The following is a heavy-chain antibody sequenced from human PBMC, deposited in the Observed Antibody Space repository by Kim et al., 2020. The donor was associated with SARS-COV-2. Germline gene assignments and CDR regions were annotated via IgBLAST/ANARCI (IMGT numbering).Heavy chain of an antibody. Sequence: SETLSLTCTVSGGSISSYYWSWIRQPPGKGLEWIGYIYYSGSTNYNPSLKSRVTISVDTSKNQFSLKLSSVTAADTAVYYCARHKFRLVVVPAAKGNAFDIWGQGTMVTVSS. CDR1: GGSISSYY. V-gene: IGHV4-59*08. J-gene: IGHJ3*02. D-gene: IGHD2-2*01. CDR3: ARHKFRLVVVPAAKGNAFDI. CDR2: IYYSGST.